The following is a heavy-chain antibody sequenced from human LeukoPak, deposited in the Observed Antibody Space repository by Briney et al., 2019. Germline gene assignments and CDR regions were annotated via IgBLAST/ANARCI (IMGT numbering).Heavy chain of an antibody. CDR1: GFTFSSYS. D-gene: IGHD1-26*01. CDR3: AKTVPISGRPREGFDY. Sequence: GGSLRLSCATSGFTFSSYSMNWVRQAPGKGLEWVSVIRGSGNSPYYSDSVKGRFTISRDNSKNTLYLQMNSLRAEDTAVYYCAKTVPISGRPREGFDYWGQGTQVTVSS. J-gene: IGHJ4*02. CDR2: IRGSGNSP. V-gene: IGHV3-23*01.